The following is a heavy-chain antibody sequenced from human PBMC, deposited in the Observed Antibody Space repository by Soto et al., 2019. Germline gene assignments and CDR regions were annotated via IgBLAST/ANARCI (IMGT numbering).Heavy chain of an antibody. Sequence: SETLSLTCTVSGGSISSSSYYWGWIRQPPGKGLEWIGSIFYSGSTYYNPSLKSRVTISVDTSKNQFSLKLSSVTAADTAVYYCVRHAQWIIRAYWGQGP. J-gene: IGHJ4*02. V-gene: IGHV4-39*01. CDR1: GGSISSSSYY. D-gene: IGHD5-12*01. CDR3: VRHAQWIIRAY. CDR2: IFYSGST.